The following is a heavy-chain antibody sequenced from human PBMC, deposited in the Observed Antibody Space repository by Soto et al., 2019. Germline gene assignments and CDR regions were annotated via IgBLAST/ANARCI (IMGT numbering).Heavy chain of an antibody. Sequence: GASVKVSCKASGYTFTSYGISWVRQAPGQGLEWMGWISAYNGNTNYAQKLQGRVTMTTDTSTSTAYMELRSLRSDDTAVYYCARDESGYYGSGSVYMDVWGKGTTVTVSS. CDR3: ARDESGYYGSGSVYMDV. CDR1: GYTFTSYG. V-gene: IGHV1-18*01. J-gene: IGHJ6*04. CDR2: ISAYNGNT. D-gene: IGHD3-10*01.